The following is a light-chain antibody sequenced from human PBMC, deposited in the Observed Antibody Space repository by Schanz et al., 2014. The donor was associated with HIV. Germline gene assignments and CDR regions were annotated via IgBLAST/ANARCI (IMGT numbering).Light chain of an antibody. Sequence: EIVMTQSPATLSVSPGERATLSCRASQSVSRNLAWYQQKPGQAPRLLIYGASTRATGIPARFSGSGSGTDFSLTISRLEPEDFATYYCQRYNSYSHTFGQGTKLDIK. CDR3: QRYNSYSHT. CDR1: QSVSRN. CDR2: GAS. V-gene: IGKV3-15*01. J-gene: IGKJ2*01.